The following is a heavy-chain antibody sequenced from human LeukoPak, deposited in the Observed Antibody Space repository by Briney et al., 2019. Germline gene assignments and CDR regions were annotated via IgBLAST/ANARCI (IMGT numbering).Heavy chain of an antibody. CDR2: INQDGSEK. V-gene: IGHV3-7*01. Sequence: GGSLRLSCVVSGFTFSSFYMNWVRQAPGKGLEWVANINQDGSEKYYVDSVEGRFTISRDNAKNSLYLHMNSLRAEDTAVFYCARGYATAFDSWGQGALVTVSS. J-gene: IGHJ4*02. CDR1: GFTFSSFY. D-gene: IGHD2-2*01. CDR3: ARGYATAFDS.